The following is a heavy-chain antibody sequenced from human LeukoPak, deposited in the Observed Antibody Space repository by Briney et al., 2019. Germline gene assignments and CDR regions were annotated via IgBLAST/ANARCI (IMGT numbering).Heavy chain of an antibody. Sequence: GGSLRLSCAASGSTFTGYWMSWVRQAPGKGVEWVANIKQDGSEKYYVDSVKGRFTISRDNAKNSLSLQMNSLRAEDTAVYYCARNGDYDGRGFYYFFDSWGRGTLVTVSS. CDR3: ARNGDYDGRGFYYFFDS. J-gene: IGHJ4*02. CDR1: GSTFTGYW. CDR2: IKQDGSEK. D-gene: IGHD3-22*01. V-gene: IGHV3-7*04.